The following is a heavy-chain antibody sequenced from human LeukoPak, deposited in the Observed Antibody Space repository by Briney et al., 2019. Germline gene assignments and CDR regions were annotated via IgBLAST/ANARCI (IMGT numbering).Heavy chain of an antibody. CDR1: GFTFSSSG. CDR2: ISYDGFQ. Sequence: GGSLRLSCAASGFTFSSSGMHWVRQAPGKGLEWVAVISYDGFQYYADSMKGRFTISREYYRNILYLQMNSLRTDETAVYYCAKDLGRLGELQSYYYYSVLDVWGKGTKVTVSS. J-gene: IGHJ6*04. V-gene: IGHV3-30*18. CDR3: AKDLGRLGELQSYYYYSVLDV. D-gene: IGHD3-10*01.